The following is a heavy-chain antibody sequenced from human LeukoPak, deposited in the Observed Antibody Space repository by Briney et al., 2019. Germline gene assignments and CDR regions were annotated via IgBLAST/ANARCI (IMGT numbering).Heavy chain of an antibody. V-gene: IGHV4-39*01. CDR2: IYYSGST. D-gene: IGHD5-18*01. Sequence: SETLSLTCTVSGGAISNTSYYWGWIRQPPGKGLEWIGSIYYSGSTYYNPSLKSRVTISVDTSKNQFSLKLSSVTAADTGVYYCARGRGYSYGASWGYWGQGTLVTVSS. CDR3: ARGRGYSYGASWGY. J-gene: IGHJ4*02. CDR1: GGAISNTSYY.